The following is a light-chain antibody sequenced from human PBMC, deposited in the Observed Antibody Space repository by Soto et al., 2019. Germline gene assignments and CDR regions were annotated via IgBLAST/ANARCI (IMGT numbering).Light chain of an antibody. CDR1: QSVSNSY. CDR3: QQYRNSPVT. V-gene: IGKV3-20*01. Sequence: EIVLTQSPGTLSLSPGERATLSCRASQSVSNSYLAWYQQKPGQAPRLLIYGASSRATGIPARFSGSESGTEFTLTISSLQSEDFAFYYCQQYRNSPVTFGGGTKVDIK. CDR2: GAS. J-gene: IGKJ4*01.